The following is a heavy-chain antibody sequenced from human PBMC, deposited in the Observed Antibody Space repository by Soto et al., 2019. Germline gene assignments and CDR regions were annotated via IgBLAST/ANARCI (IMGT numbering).Heavy chain of an antibody. Sequence: GGSLRLSCAASGFTFSSYAMSWVRQAPGRGLEWVSAISGSGGSTYYADSVKGRFTISRDNSKNTLYLQMNSLRAEDTAVYYCAKDRLAAADPDYYYFYYMDVWGKGTTVTVSS. V-gene: IGHV3-23*01. CDR3: AKDRLAAADPDYYYFYYMDV. CDR1: GFTFSSYA. J-gene: IGHJ6*03. D-gene: IGHD6-13*01. CDR2: ISGSGGST.